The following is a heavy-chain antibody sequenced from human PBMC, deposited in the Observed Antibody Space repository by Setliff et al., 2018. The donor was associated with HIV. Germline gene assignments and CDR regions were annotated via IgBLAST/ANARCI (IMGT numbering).Heavy chain of an antibody. V-gene: IGHV3-23*01. J-gene: IGHJ5*01. CDR3: ARGGANPSWFDS. CDR2: IGAAAYPT. D-gene: IGHD3-16*01. Sequence: GGSLRLSCAASGFTFSTYAMGWVRQGPGKGLEWVSTIGAAAYPTHYAESVKGRFTISKDNSRNALYLQMDSLRAEDTAVYYCARGGANPSWFDSWGQGTLVTVSS. CDR1: GFTFSTYA.